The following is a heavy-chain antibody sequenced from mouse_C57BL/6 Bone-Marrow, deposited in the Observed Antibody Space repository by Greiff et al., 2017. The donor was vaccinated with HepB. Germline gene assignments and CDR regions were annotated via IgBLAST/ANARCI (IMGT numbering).Heavy chain of an antibody. CDR3: ARENRGY. J-gene: IGHJ3*01. CDR2: ISDGGSYT. CDR1: GFTFSSYA. V-gene: IGHV5-4*01. Sequence: DVKLVESGGGLVKPGGSLKLSCAASGFTFSSYAMSWVRQTPEKRLEWVATISDGGSYTYYPDNVKGRFTISRDNAKNNLYLQMSHLKSEDTAMYYCARENRGYWGQGTLVTVSA.